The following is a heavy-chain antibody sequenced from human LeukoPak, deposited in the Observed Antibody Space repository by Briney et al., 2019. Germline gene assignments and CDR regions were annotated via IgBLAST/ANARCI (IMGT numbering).Heavy chain of an antibody. Sequence: SETLSLTCTVSGYSISSGYYWGWIRQPPGKGLEWIGSIYNSGSTYYNPSLKSRVTISVDTSKNQFSLKLRSVTAADTAMYYCARAYSSSWYYNWFDPWGQGTLVTVAS. D-gene: IGHD6-13*01. V-gene: IGHV4-38-2*02. CDR1: GYSISSGYY. CDR2: IYNSGST. J-gene: IGHJ5*02. CDR3: ARAYSSSWYYNWFDP.